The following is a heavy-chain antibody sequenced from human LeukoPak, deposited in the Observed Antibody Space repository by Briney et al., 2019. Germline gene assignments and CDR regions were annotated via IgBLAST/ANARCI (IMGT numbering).Heavy chain of an antibody. Sequence: PSETLSLTCAVYGGSFSGYYWSWIRQPPGKGLEWIGEINHSGSTNYNPSLKSRVTISVDTSKNQFSLKLSSVTAADTAVYYCAREDYDFWSGYYTSYYYYYMDVWGKGTTVTVSS. CDR3: AREDYDFWSGYYTSYYYYYMDV. V-gene: IGHV4-34*01. CDR2: INHSGST. CDR1: GGSFSGYY. J-gene: IGHJ6*03. D-gene: IGHD3-3*01.